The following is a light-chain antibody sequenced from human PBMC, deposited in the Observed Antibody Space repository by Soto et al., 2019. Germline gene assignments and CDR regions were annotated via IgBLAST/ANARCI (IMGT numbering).Light chain of an antibody. CDR3: QQTFGKPLVT. J-gene: IGKJ5*01. V-gene: IGKV1-39*01. Sequence: QVTQSPSSLSASIGDRVSIICRASESMLIHLNWYQQKPGKAPRLLIYAASRLQSGVPSRFSGTGSGTDFTLTISSLQPEDFAIYYCQQTFGKPLVTFGQGTRPEI. CDR1: ESMLIH. CDR2: AAS.